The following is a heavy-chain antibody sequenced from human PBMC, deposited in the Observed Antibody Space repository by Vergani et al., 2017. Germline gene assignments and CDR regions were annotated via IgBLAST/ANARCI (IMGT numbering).Heavy chain of an antibody. V-gene: IGHV5-51*03. CDR1: GYSFTSYW. Sequence: EVQLVQSGAEVKKPGESLKISCKGSGYSFTSYWIGWVRQMPGKGLEWIGYIYHSGSTYYNPSLKSRVTISVDRSKNQFSLKLSSVTAADTAVYYCAREEYSYGSSGGINWFDPWGQGTLVTVSS. J-gene: IGHJ5*02. CDR3: AREEYSYGSSGGINWFDP. CDR2: IYHSGST. D-gene: IGHD5-18*01.